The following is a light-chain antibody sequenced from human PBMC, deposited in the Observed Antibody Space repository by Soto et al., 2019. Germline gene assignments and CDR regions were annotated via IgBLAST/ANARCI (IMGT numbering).Light chain of an antibody. J-gene: IGKJ4*01. CDR1: QSLLHSGGHNF. V-gene: IGKV2-28*01. Sequence: DIVMTQSPVSLPVTPGEPASISCRASQSLLHSGGHNFLEWYLQKPGQSPQVLIYLGSNRASGVPDRFSGSGSGADFTLEISRVEAEDVGVYYGMQTRQPPLTCGGGTKVEIK. CDR3: MQTRQPPLT. CDR2: LGS.